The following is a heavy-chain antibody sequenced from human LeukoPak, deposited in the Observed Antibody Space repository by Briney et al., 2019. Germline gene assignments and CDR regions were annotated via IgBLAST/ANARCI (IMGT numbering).Heavy chain of an antibody. D-gene: IGHD3-22*01. Sequence: ASVKVSCKASGYTFTSYYMHWVRQAPGQGLEWMGLINPSGGSTSYAQKFQGRVTMTRDMSTSTVYMELSSLRSEDTAVYYCAREPPLNYDSSGYYLNAFDIWGQGTMVTVSS. V-gene: IGHV1-46*01. CDR1: GYTFTSYY. CDR2: INPSGGST. J-gene: IGHJ3*02. CDR3: AREPPLNYDSSGYYLNAFDI.